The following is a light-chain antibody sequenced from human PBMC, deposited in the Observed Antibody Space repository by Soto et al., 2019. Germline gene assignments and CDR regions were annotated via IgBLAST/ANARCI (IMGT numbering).Light chain of an antibody. V-gene: IGKV3-15*01. J-gene: IGKJ1*01. CDR3: QQFENWPWT. CDR2: GAY. CDR1: QRVSSD. Sequence: EIVMTQSPATLSVSPGERATLSCRASQRVSSDLAWYQQKPGQAPRLLIYGAYTRATGIPARFSGTGSGTEFTLTISSLQSEDFAVYYCQQFENWPWTFGQGTKVDIK.